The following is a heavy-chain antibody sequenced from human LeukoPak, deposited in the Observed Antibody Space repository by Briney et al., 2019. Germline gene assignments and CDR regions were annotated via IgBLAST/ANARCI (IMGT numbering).Heavy chain of an antibody. Sequence: PGGSLRLSCAASGFTFSSYAMSWVRQAPGKGREWVSAISGSGGSTYYADSVKGRFTISRDNSKNTLYLQMNSLRAEDTAVYYCAKVHRVTGTTFAYWGQGTLVTVSS. CDR3: AKVHRVTGTTFAY. V-gene: IGHV3-23*01. CDR2: ISGSGGST. CDR1: GFTFSSYA. D-gene: IGHD1-7*01. J-gene: IGHJ4*02.